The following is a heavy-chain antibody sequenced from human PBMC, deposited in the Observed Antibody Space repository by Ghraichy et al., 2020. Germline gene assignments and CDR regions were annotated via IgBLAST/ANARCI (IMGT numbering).Heavy chain of an antibody. Sequence: GESLNISCAASGFTFSSYWMHWVRQAPGKGLVWVSRINSDGSSTSYADSVKGRFTISRDNAKNTLYLQMNSLRAEDTAVYYCARVEKAVFGTGFDYWGQGTLVTVSS. J-gene: IGHJ4*02. D-gene: IGHD3-10*01. CDR3: ARVEKAVFGTGFDY. CDR2: INSDGSST. V-gene: IGHV3-74*01. CDR1: GFTFSSYW.